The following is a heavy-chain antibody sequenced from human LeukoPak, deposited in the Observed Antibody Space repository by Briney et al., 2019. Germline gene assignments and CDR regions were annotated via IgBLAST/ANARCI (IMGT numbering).Heavy chain of an antibody. V-gene: IGHV1-69*13. J-gene: IGHJ4*02. CDR3: ARDSGAYYYDSSGYFNFDY. CDR2: IIPIFGAA. Sequence: GASVKVSCKASGGTFSSYAISWVRQAPGQGLEWMGGIIPIFGAANYAQKFQGRVTITADESTSTAYMELSSLRSEDTAVYYCARDSGAYYYDSSGYFNFDYWGQGTPVTVSS. CDR1: GGTFSSYA. D-gene: IGHD3-22*01.